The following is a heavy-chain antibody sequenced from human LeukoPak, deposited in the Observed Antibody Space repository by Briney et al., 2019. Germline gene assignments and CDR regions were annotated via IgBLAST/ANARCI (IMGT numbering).Heavy chain of an antibody. D-gene: IGHD5-12*01. Sequence: SVKVSCKASGGTLSSYAISWVRQAPGQGLEWMGGIIPIFGTANYAQKFQGRVTITTDESTSTAYMELSSLRSEDTAVYYCARDPTMGGTEYYFDYWGQGTLVTVSS. CDR2: IIPIFGTA. J-gene: IGHJ4*02. CDR3: ARDPTMGGTEYYFDY. CDR1: GGTLSSYA. V-gene: IGHV1-69*05.